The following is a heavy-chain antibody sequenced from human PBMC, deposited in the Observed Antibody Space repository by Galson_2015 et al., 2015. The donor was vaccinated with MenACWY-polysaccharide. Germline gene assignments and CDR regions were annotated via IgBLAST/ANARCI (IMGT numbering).Heavy chain of an antibody. Sequence: SLRLSCAASGFSFSSYALNWVRQAPEKGLEWVANINEDEREKYHLDSVKGRFTISRDDAKNSLYLQMNSLRAEDTAVYYCAGGVYSLDSWGQATLVTVSS. D-gene: IGHD4-11*01. V-gene: IGHV3-7*01. J-gene: IGHJ4*02. CDR2: INEDEREK. CDR1: GFSFSSYA. CDR3: AGGVYSLDS.